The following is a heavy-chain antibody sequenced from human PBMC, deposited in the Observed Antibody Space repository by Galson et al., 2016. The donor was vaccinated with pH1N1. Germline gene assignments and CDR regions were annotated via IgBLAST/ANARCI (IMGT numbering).Heavy chain of an antibody. J-gene: IGHJ6*02. CDR3: ARERANYYGSDGMDV. Sequence: SVKVSCKASGGIFNSHTISWVRQAPGQGLEWMGRISTLFGTANYAQNFMGRVTISADASTGTAYMELTNLTSQDTAVYFCARERANYYGSDGMDVWGQGTTVTVSS. D-gene: IGHD3-10*01. V-gene: IGHV1-69*13. CDR1: GGIFNSHT. CDR2: ISTLFGTA.